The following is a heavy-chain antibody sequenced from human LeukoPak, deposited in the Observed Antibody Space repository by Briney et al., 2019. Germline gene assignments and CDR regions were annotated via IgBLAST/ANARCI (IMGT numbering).Heavy chain of an antibody. J-gene: IGHJ3*02. CDR2: IYYSGST. Sequence: SETLSLTCTVSGGSISSGDYYWSWIRQPPGKGLEWIGYIYYSGSTYYNPSLKSRVTISVDTSKNQFSLKLSSVTAADTAVYYCARAGAEYSSSSGAFDIWGQGTMVTVSS. CDR1: GGSISSGDYY. D-gene: IGHD6-6*01. CDR3: ARAGAEYSSSSGAFDI. V-gene: IGHV4-30-4*01.